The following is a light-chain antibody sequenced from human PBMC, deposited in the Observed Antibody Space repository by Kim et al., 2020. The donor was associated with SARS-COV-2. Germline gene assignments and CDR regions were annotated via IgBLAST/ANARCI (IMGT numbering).Light chain of an antibody. CDR1: SSDVGGYNY. CDR3: SSYTSSSTSYVV. V-gene: IGLV2-14*01. J-gene: IGLJ2*01. Sequence: QSALTQPASVSGSPGQSITISCTGTSSDVGGYNYVSWYQQHPGKAPKLMIYDVSKRPSGVSNRFSGSKSGNTASLTFSGLQAEDEADYYCSSYTSSSTSYVVFGGGTKLTVL. CDR2: DVS.